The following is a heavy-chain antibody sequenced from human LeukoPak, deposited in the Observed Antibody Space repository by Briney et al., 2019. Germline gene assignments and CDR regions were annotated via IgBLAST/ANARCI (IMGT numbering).Heavy chain of an antibody. D-gene: IGHD5-24*01. V-gene: IGHV4-59*01. CDR3: ARGGMATIWDY. CDR2: IYYSGST. Sequence: SETLSLTCTVSGGSISGYYWSWIRQPPGEGLEWIGYIYYSGSTNYNPSLKSRVTISVDTSKNQFSLKLSSVTAADTAVYYCARGGMATIWDYWGQGTLVTVSS. CDR1: GGSISGYY. J-gene: IGHJ4*02.